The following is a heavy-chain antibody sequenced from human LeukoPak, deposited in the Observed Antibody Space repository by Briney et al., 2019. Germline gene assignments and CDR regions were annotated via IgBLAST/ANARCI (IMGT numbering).Heavy chain of an antibody. CDR2: IYYSGST. J-gene: IGHJ2*01. D-gene: IGHD3-16*01. CDR3: AKGDPTFLFWYFDL. CDR1: GGSISSYY. Sequence: SETLSLTCTVSGGSISSYYWSWIRQPPGKGLEWIGNIYYSGSTNYNPSLKSRVTISVDTSKNQFSLKLSSVTAADTAIYYCAKGDPTFLFWYFDLWGCGTLVTVSS. V-gene: IGHV4-59*01.